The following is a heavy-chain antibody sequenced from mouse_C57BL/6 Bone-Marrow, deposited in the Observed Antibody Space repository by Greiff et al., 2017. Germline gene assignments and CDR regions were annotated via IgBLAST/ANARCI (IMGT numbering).Heavy chain of an antibody. J-gene: IGHJ3*01. CDR3: ARHDPWFAY. V-gene: IGHV5-6*01. CDR2: ISSGGSYT. CDR1: GFTFSSYG. Sequence: EVKLVESGGDLVKPGGSLKLSCAASGFTFSSYGMSWVRQTPDKRLEWVATISSGGSYTYYPDSVKGRFTISRDNAKNTLYLQMSSLKSEDTAMYYCARHDPWFAYWCQGTLVTVSA.